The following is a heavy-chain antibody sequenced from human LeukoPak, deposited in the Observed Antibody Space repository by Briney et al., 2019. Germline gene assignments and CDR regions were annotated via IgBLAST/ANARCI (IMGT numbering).Heavy chain of an antibody. CDR3: ARHIYGGYDSSGYYYDY. D-gene: IGHD3-22*01. V-gene: IGHV4-34*01. CDR2: INHSGST. Sequence: SETLSLTCAVYGGSFSGYYWSWIRQPPGKGLEWIGEINHSGSTNYNPSLKSRVTISVDTSKNQFSLKLSSVTAADTAVYYCARHIYGGYDSSGYYYDYWGQGTLVTVSS. CDR1: GGSFSGYY. J-gene: IGHJ4*02.